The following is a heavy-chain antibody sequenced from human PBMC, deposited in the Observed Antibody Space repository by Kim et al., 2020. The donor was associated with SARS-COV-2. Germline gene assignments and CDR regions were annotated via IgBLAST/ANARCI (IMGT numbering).Heavy chain of an antibody. J-gene: IGHJ5*01. Sequence: GGSLRLSCAASGFTFSSYGMHWVRQAPGKGLEWVAVISYDGSNKYYADSVKGRFTISRDNSKNTLYLQMNSLRAEDTAVYYCASPYYYGSGIGFDPWGQG. CDR1: GFTFSSYG. CDR2: ISYDGSNK. V-gene: IGHV3-33*05. CDR3: ASPYYYGSGIGFDP. D-gene: IGHD3-10*01.